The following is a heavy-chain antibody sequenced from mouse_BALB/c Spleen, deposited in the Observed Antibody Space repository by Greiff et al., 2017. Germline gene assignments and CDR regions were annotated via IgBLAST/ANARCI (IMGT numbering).Heavy chain of an antibody. Sequence: EVKVVESGGGLVQPGGSRKLSCAASGFTFSSFGMHWVRQAPEKGLEWVAYISSGSSTIYYADTVKGRFTISRDNPKNTLFLQMTSLRSEDTAMYYCARALTGPMDYWGQGTSVTVSS. J-gene: IGHJ4*01. CDR3: ARALTGPMDY. V-gene: IGHV5-17*02. CDR1: GFTFSSFG. D-gene: IGHD4-1*01. CDR2: ISSGSSTI.